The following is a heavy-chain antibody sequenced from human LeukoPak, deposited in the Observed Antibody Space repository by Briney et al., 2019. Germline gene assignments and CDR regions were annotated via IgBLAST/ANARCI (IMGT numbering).Heavy chain of an antibody. CDR1: GFTFSYYA. V-gene: IGHV3-23*01. CDR3: ARSLIYGGGYYFDY. Sequence: GGFLRLSCAASGFTFSYYAMNWVRQAPGKGLEWVSSISTNGGSTYYADSVKGRFTISRDNSKNTLYLQLNSLRAEDTAIYYCARSLIYGGGYYFDYWGQGTLVTVSS. CDR2: ISTNGGST. J-gene: IGHJ4*02. D-gene: IGHD4-23*01.